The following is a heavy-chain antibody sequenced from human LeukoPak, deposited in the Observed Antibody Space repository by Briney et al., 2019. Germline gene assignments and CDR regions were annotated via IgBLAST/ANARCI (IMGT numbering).Heavy chain of an antibody. CDR1: GGSISSGGYS. D-gene: IGHD1-26*01. J-gene: IGHJ4*02. Sequence: SQTLSLTCAVSGGSISSGGYSWSWIRQPPGKGLEWIGYIYHSGSTYYNPSLKSRVTMSLDTSKNQFSLKLSSVTAADTAVYYCARGASGSSHQFDYWGQGTLVTVSS. CDR2: IYHSGST. CDR3: ARGASGSSHQFDY. V-gene: IGHV4-30-2*01.